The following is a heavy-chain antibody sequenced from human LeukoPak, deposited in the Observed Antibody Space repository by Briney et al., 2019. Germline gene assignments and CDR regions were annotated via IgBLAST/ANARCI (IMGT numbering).Heavy chain of an antibody. V-gene: IGHV3-33*01. CDR1: GFTFSTYV. D-gene: IGHD3-22*01. Sequence: PGGSLRLSCAASGFTFSTYVMHRVRQAPGKGLDWVAIIWHDGTNKYYADSVKGRFTISRDNSKNTLYLQMNSLRVEDTAVYYCARAYYSDTSVTPAYWGQGTLVTVSS. J-gene: IGHJ4*02. CDR3: ARAYYSDTSVTPAY. CDR2: IWHDGTNK.